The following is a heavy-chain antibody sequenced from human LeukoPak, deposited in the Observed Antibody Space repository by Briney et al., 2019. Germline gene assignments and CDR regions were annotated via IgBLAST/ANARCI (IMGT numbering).Heavy chain of an antibody. Sequence: ASVRVSCKASGNTFTSYDINWVRQATGQGLEWMGWMNPNSGNTGYAQKFQGRVTITRNTSISTAYMELSSLRSEDTAVYYCASGYSSSYYMDVWGKGTTVTVSS. J-gene: IGHJ6*03. CDR3: ASGYSSSYYMDV. CDR1: GNTFTSYD. D-gene: IGHD6-6*01. V-gene: IGHV1-8*03. CDR2: MNPNSGNT.